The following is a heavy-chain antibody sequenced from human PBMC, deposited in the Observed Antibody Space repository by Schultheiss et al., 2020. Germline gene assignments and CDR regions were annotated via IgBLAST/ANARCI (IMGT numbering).Heavy chain of an antibody. CDR3: ARFGGYCSGGSCYPPNYYGMDV. CDR1: GGSISSYY. Sequence: SETLSLTCTVSGGSISSYYWSWIRQPPGKGLEWIGEINHSGSTNYNPSLKSRVTISVDTSKNQFSLKLSSVTAADTAVYYCARFGGYCSGGSCYPPNYYGMDVWGQGTTVTVSS. CDR2: INHSGST. D-gene: IGHD2-15*01. V-gene: IGHV4-34*01. J-gene: IGHJ6*02.